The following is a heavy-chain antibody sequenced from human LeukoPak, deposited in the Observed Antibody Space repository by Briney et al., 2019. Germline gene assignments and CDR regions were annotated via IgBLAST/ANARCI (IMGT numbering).Heavy chain of an antibody. D-gene: IGHD6-13*01. J-gene: IGHJ4*02. CDR1: GGSISSYY. V-gene: IGHV4-4*09. CDR3: ARTIGYSSSWDYYFDY. CDR2: IYTSGST. Sequence: SETLSLTCTVSGGSISSYYWSWIRQPPGKGLEWIGYIYTSGSTNYNPSLKSRVTISVDTSKNQFSLKLSSVTAADTVVYYCARTIGYSSSWDYYFDYWGQGTLVTVSS.